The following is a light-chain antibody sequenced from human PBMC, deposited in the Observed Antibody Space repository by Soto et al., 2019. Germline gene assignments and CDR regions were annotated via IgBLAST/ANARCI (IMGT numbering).Light chain of an antibody. J-gene: IGLJ1*01. Sequence: QSVLTQPPSVSAAPGQKVTISCSGSNSKTGRNSVSWYQQLPGTAPKLLIYDNDKRPSGILDRFSGSKSGTSATLGITGLQTGDEADYYCGAWDSSLRAGVFGTGTKVTVL. CDR2: DND. V-gene: IGLV1-51*01. CDR1: NSKTGRNS. CDR3: GAWDSSLRAGV.